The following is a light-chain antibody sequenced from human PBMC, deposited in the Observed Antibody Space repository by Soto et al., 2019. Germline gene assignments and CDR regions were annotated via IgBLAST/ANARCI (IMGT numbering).Light chain of an antibody. Sequence: QSALTQAASVSGSPGQSITISCTGTSSDIGGSDYVYWYQKHPGTAPKVIIYEVSDRPSGVSDRFSGSKSGNTASLTISGLQAEDEADYYCSSYVTSGTLVLGGGTKLTVL. J-gene: IGLJ3*02. CDR1: SSDIGGSDY. CDR2: EVS. CDR3: SSYVTSGTLV. V-gene: IGLV2-14*01.